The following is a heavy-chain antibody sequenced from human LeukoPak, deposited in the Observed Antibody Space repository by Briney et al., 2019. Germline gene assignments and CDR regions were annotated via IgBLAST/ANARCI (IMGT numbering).Heavy chain of an antibody. CDR3: ARASFSIFGVVTLFDY. CDR1: GGSISSSSYY. D-gene: IGHD3-3*01. CDR2: IYYSGST. Sequence: SETLSLTCTVSGGSISSSSYYWGWIRQPPGKGLEWIGSIYYSGSTYYNPSLNSRVTISVDTSKNQFSLKLSSVTAADTAVYYCARASFSIFGVVTLFDYWGQGTLVTVSS. J-gene: IGHJ4*02. V-gene: IGHV4-39*01.